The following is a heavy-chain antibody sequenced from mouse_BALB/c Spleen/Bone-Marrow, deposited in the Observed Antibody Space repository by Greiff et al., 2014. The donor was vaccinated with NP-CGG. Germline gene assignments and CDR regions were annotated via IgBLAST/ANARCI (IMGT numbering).Heavy chain of an antibody. V-gene: IGHV5-9-2*01. D-gene: IGHD2-4*01. CDR3: ARHAYYDQTEVSFVY. CDR2: ISGDGRYT. Sequence: EVMLVESGGGLVKSGGSLKLSCAASGFSFSNYGMSWVRQTPEKRLEWAATISGDGRYTFYSDSVRGRFTISRDNAKYNLYLQLSSLRSADTALYYCARHAYYDQTEVSFVYWGQGTLVTVSA. J-gene: IGHJ3*01. CDR1: GFSFSNYG.